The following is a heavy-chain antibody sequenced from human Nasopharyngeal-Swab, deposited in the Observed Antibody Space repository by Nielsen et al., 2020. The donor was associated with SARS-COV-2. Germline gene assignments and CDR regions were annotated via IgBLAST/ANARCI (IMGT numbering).Heavy chain of an antibody. D-gene: IGHD1-26*01. CDR1: GYTFTSYA. CDR3: ARVPGEVGNYDY. Sequence: ASVKVSCKASGYTFTSYAMHWVRQAPGQRLEWMGWINAGNGNTKYSQKFQGRVTITRDTSASTAYMELSSLRSEDTAVYYCARVPGEVGNYDYWGQGTLVTVSS. J-gene: IGHJ4*02. V-gene: IGHV1-3*01. CDR2: INAGNGNT.